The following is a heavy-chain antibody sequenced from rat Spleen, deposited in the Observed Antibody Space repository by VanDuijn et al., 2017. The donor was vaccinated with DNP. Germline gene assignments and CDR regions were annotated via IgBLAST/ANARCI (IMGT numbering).Heavy chain of an antibody. Sequence: EVQLVESGGDLVQPGRSLKLFCVASGFTFSNYWMTWIRQVPGRGLEWVASITSSGGSIYYQDSVKGRFTTSRDDAKNTLYLQMNSLRSENTATYYCAARYSRSWFAYWGQGTLVTVSS. D-gene: IGHD1-2*01. CDR3: AARYSRSWFAY. CDR2: ITSSGGSI. J-gene: IGHJ3*01. CDR1: GFTFSNYW. V-gene: IGHV5-31*01.